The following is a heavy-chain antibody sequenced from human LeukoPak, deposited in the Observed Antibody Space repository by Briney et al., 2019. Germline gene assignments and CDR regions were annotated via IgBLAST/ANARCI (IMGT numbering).Heavy chain of an antibody. CDR3: ARLVVAASPFYYYGIDV. D-gene: IGHD2-15*01. V-gene: IGHV4-61*01. CDR1: GGSVSSGSYY. CDR2: IYYNANT. J-gene: IGHJ6*02. Sequence: PSETLSLTCTVSGGSVSSGSYYWSWIRPPPGKGLEWIGYIYYNANTNSNPSLKSRVTISLDTSKNQFSLRLSSVTAADTAVYYCARLVVAASPFYYYGIDVWGQGTTVTVSS.